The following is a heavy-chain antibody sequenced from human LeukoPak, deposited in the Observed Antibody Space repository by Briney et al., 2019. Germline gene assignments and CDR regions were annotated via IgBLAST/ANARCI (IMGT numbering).Heavy chain of an antibody. V-gene: IGHV3-23*01. Sequence: GGSLRLSCAASGFTFSSYEMNWVRQAPGKGLEWVSAISGSGGSTYYADSVKGRFTISRDNSKNTLYLQMNSLRAEDTAVYYCAKDVLLWFGDQNYFDYWGQGTLVTVSS. CDR2: ISGSGGST. CDR1: GFTFSSYE. CDR3: AKDVLLWFGDQNYFDY. D-gene: IGHD3-10*01. J-gene: IGHJ4*02.